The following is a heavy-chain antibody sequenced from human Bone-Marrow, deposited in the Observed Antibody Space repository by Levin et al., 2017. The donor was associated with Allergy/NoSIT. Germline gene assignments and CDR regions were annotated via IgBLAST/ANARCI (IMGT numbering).Heavy chain of an antibody. J-gene: IGHJ6*02. Sequence: GESLKISCKGSGYSFTSYWISWVRQMPGKGLEWMGRIDPSDSYTNYSPSFQGHVTISADKSISTAYLQWSSLKASDTAMYYCARLVGDTRYFDYEDPKAYYYYGMDVWGQGTTVTVSS. V-gene: IGHV5-10-1*01. CDR2: IDPSDSYT. CDR1: GYSFTSYW. CDR3: ARLVGDTRYFDYEDPKAYYYYGMDV. D-gene: IGHD3-9*01.